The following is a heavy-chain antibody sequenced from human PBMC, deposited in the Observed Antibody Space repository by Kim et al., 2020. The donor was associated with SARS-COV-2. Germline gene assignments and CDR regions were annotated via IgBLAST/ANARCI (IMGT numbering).Heavy chain of an antibody. J-gene: IGHJ4*02. D-gene: IGHD3-3*01. CDR3: AKGADTRHDY. V-gene: IGHV3-7*03. CDR2: MKEDGSNI. Sequence: GGSLRLSCEASGFTFSSQSMSWVRRGSGKGLEWVASMKEDGSNIYYVDSVKGRFTISRDNGKNSLYLQMNTLRPEDTAVYYCAKGADTRHDYWGQGALV. CDR1: GFTFSSQS.